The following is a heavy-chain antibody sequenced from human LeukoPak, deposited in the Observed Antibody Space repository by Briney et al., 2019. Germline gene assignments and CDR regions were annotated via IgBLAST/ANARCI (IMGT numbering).Heavy chain of an antibody. Sequence: GGPLRLSCSASGFTFSYFSMNWVRQAPGKGLEWVSSISSTGSVTHYADSVKGRFTISRDNARNSLFLQMHSLRAEDTAVYYCARESSSSFTPFFDYWGRGNLVTVSS. J-gene: IGHJ4*02. D-gene: IGHD6-6*01. CDR2: ISSTGSVT. CDR3: ARESSSSFTPFFDY. CDR1: GFTFSYFS. V-gene: IGHV3-48*04.